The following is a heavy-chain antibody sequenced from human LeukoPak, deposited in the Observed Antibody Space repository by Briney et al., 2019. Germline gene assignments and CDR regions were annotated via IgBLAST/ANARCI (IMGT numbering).Heavy chain of an antibody. CDR1: GFTFSSYA. CDR2: ISASGGGST. J-gene: IGHJ4*02. V-gene: IGHV3-23*01. CDR3: ARDLVLRGSRMGYYFDY. D-gene: IGHD6-6*01. Sequence: GGSLRLSCAASGFTFSSYAMNWVRQAPGGGLEWVSAISASGGGSTYYADSVKGRFTISRDNSKNTLYLQMNTLRAEDTAVYYCARDLVLRGSRMGYYFDYWGQGTLVTVSS.